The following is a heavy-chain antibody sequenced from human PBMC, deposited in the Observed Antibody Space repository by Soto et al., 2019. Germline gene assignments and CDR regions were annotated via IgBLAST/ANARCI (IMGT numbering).Heavy chain of an antibody. J-gene: IGHJ6*02. CDR2: ISGSGGRT. CDR3: EKGRPQHLVRGRGMDV. D-gene: IGHD6-13*01. V-gene: IGHV3-23*01. Sequence: EVQLLESGGGLLQPGGSLRLSCAASGFTFSSYAMSWVRQAPGKGLEWVSAISGSGGRTEYADSLKGRFTSSRDKSKNTLPLQMSSLGAEDTAVYYCEKGRPQHLVRGRGMDVWGQGTTVIVSS. CDR1: GFTFSSYA.